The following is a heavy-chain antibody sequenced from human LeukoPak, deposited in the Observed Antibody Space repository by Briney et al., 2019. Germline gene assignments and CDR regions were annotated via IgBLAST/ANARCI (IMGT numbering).Heavy chain of an antibody. CDR3: ASGVDTAVTPYYYYYMDV. J-gene: IGHJ6*03. D-gene: IGHD5-18*01. CDR2: INPNSGGT. V-gene: IGHV1-2*02. Sequence: ASVKVSCKASGYTFTGYYMHWVRQAPGQGLEWMGWINPNSGGTNYAQKFQGRVTLTRDTSISTAYMELSSLRSDDTAVYYCASGVDTAVTPYYYYYMDVWGIGTTATVSS. CDR1: GYTFTGYY.